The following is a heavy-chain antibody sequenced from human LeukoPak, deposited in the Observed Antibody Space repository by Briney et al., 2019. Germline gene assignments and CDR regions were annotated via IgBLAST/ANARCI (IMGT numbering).Heavy chain of an antibody. J-gene: IGHJ4*02. V-gene: IGHV3-30*18. CDR2: ISYDGSNK. Sequence: GGSLRLSCAASGFTFSSYSMNWVRQAPGKGLEWVAVISYDGSNKYYADSVKGRFTISRDNSKNTLYLQMNSLRAEDTAVYYCAKGGQYYYDSSGYYYRYWGQGTLVTVSS. D-gene: IGHD3-22*01. CDR3: AKGGQYYYDSSGYYYRY. CDR1: GFTFSSYS.